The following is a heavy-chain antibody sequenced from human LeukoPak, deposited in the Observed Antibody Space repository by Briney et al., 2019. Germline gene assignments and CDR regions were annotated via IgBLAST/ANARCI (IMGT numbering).Heavy chain of an antibody. J-gene: IGHJ4*02. D-gene: IGHD2-15*01. CDR2: IYAGNGNV. CDR3: AREVAI. CDR1: GYTHSTYT. V-gene: IGHV1-3*01. Sequence: ASVKVSCKASGYTHSTYTMHWLRQAPGQRPEWMGCIYAGNGNVKYSQNFQARVTITRDTSANTAYLELSSLRSEDTAVYYCAREVAIWGQGTLVTVSS.